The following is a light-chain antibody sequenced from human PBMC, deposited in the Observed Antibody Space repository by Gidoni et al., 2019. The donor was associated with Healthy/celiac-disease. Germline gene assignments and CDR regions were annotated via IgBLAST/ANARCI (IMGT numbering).Light chain of an antibody. CDR1: QSVSSY. J-gene: IGKJ2*01. CDR3: QQRSNWPPYT. CDR2: DAS. V-gene: IGKV3-11*01. Sequence: EIVLTQSPATLSLSPGERATLSCRASQSVSSYLSWYQPKPGQAPRLLIYDASNRATGIPARFSGSGSGTDFTLTISSLEHEDVSVYYCQQRSNWPPYTFGQGTKLEIK.